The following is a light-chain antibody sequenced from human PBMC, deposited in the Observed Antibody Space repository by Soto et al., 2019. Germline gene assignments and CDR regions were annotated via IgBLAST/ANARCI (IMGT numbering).Light chain of an antibody. J-gene: IGLJ2*01. CDR1: SSDVGGFKY. V-gene: IGLV2-14*01. Sequence: QSALTQPASVSGSPGQSITISCTGTSSDVGGFKYVSWYQQHPGKAPKVMIYEVSNRPLGVSNRFSGSKSGNTASLTISGLQAEDEADYYCSSYTSTSTSVVFGGGTQLTVL. CDR2: EVS. CDR3: SSYTSTSTSVV.